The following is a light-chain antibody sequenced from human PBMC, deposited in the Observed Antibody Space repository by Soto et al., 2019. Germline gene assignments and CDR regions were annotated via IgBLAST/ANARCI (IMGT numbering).Light chain of an antibody. J-gene: IGLJ1*01. CDR2: AVS. Sequence: QSFLTQPPSVSGSPGQSVTISCTGTSSDVGYYNRVSWYQQPPGTAPKLLIYAVSIRPSGVPARFSGSKSGNTASLTISGLQAEDEADYYCSLYTSSTLHVFGTGTQVTVL. V-gene: IGLV2-18*01. CDR1: SSDVGYYNR. CDR3: SLYTSSTLHV.